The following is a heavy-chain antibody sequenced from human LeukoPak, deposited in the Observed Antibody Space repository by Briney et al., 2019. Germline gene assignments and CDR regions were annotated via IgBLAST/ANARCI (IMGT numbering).Heavy chain of an antibody. V-gene: IGHV4-34*01. CDR1: GGSFSGYY. CDR2: INHSEST. D-gene: IGHD3-3*01. CDR3: ARDYDFWSGYDAFDI. J-gene: IGHJ3*02. Sequence: PSETLSLTCAVYGGSFSGYYWSWIRQPPGKGLEWIGEINHSESTNYNPSLKSRVTISVDTSKNQFSLKLSSVTAADTAVYYCARDYDFWSGYDAFDIWGQGTMVTVSS.